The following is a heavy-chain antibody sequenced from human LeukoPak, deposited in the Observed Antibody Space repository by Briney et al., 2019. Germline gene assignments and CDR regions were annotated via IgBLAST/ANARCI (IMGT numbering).Heavy chain of an antibody. CDR1: GFTFSSHW. Sequence: GGSLRLSCVASGFTFSSHWMSWVRQAPGKGLEWVANIKQDGSEKYYVDSVKGRFTISRDNAKNSLYLQMNSLRAEDTAVYYCARSSGSRDYWGQGTLVTVSS. CDR2: IKQDGSEK. D-gene: IGHD1-26*01. V-gene: IGHV3-7*01. CDR3: ARSSGSRDY. J-gene: IGHJ4*02.